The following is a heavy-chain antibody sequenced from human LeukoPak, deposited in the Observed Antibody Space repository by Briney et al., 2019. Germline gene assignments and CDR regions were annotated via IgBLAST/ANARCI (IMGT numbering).Heavy chain of an antibody. CDR2: ISGSGGST. V-gene: IGHV3-23*01. CDR3: AKDPGRGGWWIYDY. Sequence: GGSLRLSCAASGFTFSSYAMSWVRQAPGKGLEWVSAISGSGGSTYYADSVKGRFTISRDNSKNTLYLQMNSLRAEDTAVYYCAKDPGRGGWWIYDYWGQGALVTVSS. J-gene: IGHJ4*02. D-gene: IGHD5-24*01. CDR1: GFTFSSYA.